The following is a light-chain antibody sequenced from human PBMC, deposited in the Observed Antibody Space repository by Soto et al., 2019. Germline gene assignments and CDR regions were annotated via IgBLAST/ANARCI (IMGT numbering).Light chain of an antibody. CDR1: QGITNF. CDR3: QQTYSTPYT. CDR2: GAS. J-gene: IGKJ2*01. Sequence: DIQMTQSPSSLSASVGDRVTITCRASQGITNFLNWYQQEPGKAPKVLIYGASSLEGGVPSRFRGSGSGTDFNLTISSLQPEDFATYYCQQTYSTPYTFGQGSKLQIK. V-gene: IGKV1-39*01.